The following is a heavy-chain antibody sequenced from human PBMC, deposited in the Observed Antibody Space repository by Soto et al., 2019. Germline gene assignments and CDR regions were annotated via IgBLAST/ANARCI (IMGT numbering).Heavy chain of an antibody. D-gene: IGHD6-13*01. CDR2: IDPSDSYT. Sequence: EVQLVQSGAEVKKPGESLRISCKGSGYSFTSYWISWVRQMPGKGLEWMGRIDPSDSYTNYSPSFQGHVTISADKSISTASRQWSSLKASETAMYYCASGRGSSWYYFDYWGQGTLVTVSS. J-gene: IGHJ4*02. CDR1: GYSFTSYW. CDR3: ASGRGSSWYYFDY. V-gene: IGHV5-10-1*01.